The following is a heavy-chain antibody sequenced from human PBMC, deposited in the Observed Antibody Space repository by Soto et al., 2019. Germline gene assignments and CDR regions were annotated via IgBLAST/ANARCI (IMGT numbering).Heavy chain of an antibody. CDR2: IYPGDSDT. CDR3: ARDIGGSSDY. CDR1: GYSSTNYW. V-gene: IGHV5-51*01. Sequence: GESLKISCEGSGYSSTNYWIGWVRQMPGKGLEWMGIIYPGDSDTRYSPSFQGQVTISRDNAKNTLYLQMNSLRVEDTAVYYCARDIGGSSDYWGQGTLVTVSS. J-gene: IGHJ4*02. D-gene: IGHD1-26*01.